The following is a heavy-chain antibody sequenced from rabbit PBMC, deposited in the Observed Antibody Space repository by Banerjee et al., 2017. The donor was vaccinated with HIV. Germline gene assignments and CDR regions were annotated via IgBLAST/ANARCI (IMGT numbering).Heavy chain of an antibody. D-gene: IGHD6-1*01. Sequence: ESLQESGGGLFQPGGCLALTCKASGFSFSNKYVMCWVRQAPGKGLEWIACINTSSANTVYASWSKRRFTISKTSSTTVTLQMTSLTAADTATYFCARARGSAGAGYALWRPGTLVTVS. CDR1: GFSFSNKYV. V-gene: IGHV1S45*01. CDR3: ARARGSAGAGYAL. J-gene: IGHJ4*01. CDR2: INTSSANT.